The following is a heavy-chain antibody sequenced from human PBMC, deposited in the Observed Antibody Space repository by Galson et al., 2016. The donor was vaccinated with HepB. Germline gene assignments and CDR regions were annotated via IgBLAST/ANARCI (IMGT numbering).Heavy chain of an antibody. D-gene: IGHD6-6*01. CDR2: INPNSGGT. J-gene: IGHJ5*02. Sequence: SVKVSCKASGYTFTGYYMHWVRHAPGQGLEWMGWINPNSGGTNYAQKFQGRVTMTRDTSISTAYMELSRLKSDDTAVYYCARGIIAALRVDPWGQGTLVTVSS. CDR3: ARGIIAALRVDP. V-gene: IGHV1-2*02. CDR1: GYTFTGYY.